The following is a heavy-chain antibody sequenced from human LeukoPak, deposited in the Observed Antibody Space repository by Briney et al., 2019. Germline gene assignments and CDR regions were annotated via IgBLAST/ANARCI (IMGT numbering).Heavy chain of an antibody. CDR2: IGWNGGGI. V-gene: IGHV3-9*01. CDR1: GFTFDDYA. D-gene: IGHD4-17*01. J-gene: IGHJ3*02. CDR3: ARESGYGEGAFDI. Sequence: PGGSLRLSCAASGFTFDDYAMHWVRQAPGKGLDWVSGIGWNGGGIVYADSVKGRFTISRDNAKKSLFLQMNSLRAEDTAVYYCARESGYGEGAFDIWGQGTMVTVSS.